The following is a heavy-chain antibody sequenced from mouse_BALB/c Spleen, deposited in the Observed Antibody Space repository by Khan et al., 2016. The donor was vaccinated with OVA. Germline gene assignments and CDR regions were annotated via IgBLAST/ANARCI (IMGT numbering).Heavy chain of an antibody. Sequence: QLKESGPGLVKPSQSLSLTCTVTGYSITSDYAWNWIRQFPGNKLEWMGYITYIGSTSYNPSLKSRISITRDTSKNQFFLQLNFVTTEDTATYFCAMGRTYWGQGTLVTVSA. CDR2: ITYIGST. D-gene: IGHD4-1*01. V-gene: IGHV3-2*02. J-gene: IGHJ3*01. CDR3: AMGRTY. CDR1: GYSITSDYA.